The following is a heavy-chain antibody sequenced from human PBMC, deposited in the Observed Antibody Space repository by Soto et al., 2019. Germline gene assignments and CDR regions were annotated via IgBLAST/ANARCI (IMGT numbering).Heavy chain of an antibody. CDR3: ARVSRPGSPDFDY. J-gene: IGHJ4*02. D-gene: IGHD3-10*01. V-gene: IGHV1-3*01. CDR2: INAGNGNT. Sequence: ASVKVSCKASGYTFTSYAMHWVRQAPGQRLEWMGWINAGNGNTKYSRKFQGRVTITRDTSASTAYMELSSLRSEDTAVYYCARVSRPGSPDFDYWGQGTLVTVSS. CDR1: GYTFTSYA.